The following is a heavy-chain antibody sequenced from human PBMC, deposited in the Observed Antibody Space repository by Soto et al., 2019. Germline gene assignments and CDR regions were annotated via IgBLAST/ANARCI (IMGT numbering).Heavy chain of an antibody. J-gene: IGHJ6*02. CDR3: AMVDVYVTPSPQDV. Sequence: ASVKVSCKASGYTFTGYAIHWVRQAPGQRLEWMGWINAYNGNSNYAQNLQGRVTLTTDTSTSTAYMELRSLRSNDTAVYYCAMVDVYVTPSPQDVWGQGTTVTVSS. CDR2: INAYNGNS. V-gene: IGHV1-18*01. CDR1: GYTFTGYA. D-gene: IGHD3-16*01.